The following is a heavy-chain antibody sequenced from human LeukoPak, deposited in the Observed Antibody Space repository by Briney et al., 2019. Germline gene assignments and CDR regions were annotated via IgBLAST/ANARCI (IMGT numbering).Heavy chain of an antibody. CDR1: GFTFSSYE. V-gene: IGHV3-48*03. CDR3: ARDRGDYWSGWPPYYDYGMDV. CDR2: ISSSRSTI. D-gene: IGHD3-3*01. J-gene: IGHJ6*02. Sequence: PGGTLRLTCAASGFTFSSYEMNWVRQAPGKGLERVSYISSSRSTIYYADSVKGRFTISTDNAKNSLYLQMNSLRAADTAVYYCARDRGDYWSGWPPYYDYGMDVWGQGTTVTVSS.